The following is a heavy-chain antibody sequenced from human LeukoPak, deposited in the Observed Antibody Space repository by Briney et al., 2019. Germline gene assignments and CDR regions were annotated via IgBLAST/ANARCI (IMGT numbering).Heavy chain of an antibody. Sequence: GRSLRLSCAASGFTFSSYAMHWVRQAPGKGLEWVAVISYDGSNKYYADSVKGRFTISRDNAKNALWLQMNSLRAEDTAVYYCARGGSTYGAVSVSWGQGTPVTVSS. J-gene: IGHJ5*02. V-gene: IGHV3-30*04. CDR1: GFTFSSYA. D-gene: IGHD5-18*01. CDR2: ISYDGSNK. CDR3: ARGGSTYGAVSVS.